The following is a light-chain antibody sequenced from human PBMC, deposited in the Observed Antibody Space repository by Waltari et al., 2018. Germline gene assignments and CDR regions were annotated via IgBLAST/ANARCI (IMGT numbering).Light chain of an antibody. Sequence: IQLTQSPSSLSASVGDRVTITCRASQGISSYLAWYQQKPGKAPELLIYAASTLQSGVPSIFSGSGSGTDFTLTISSLQPDDFATYYCQQLNSYPLSFGPGTKVDV. CDR1: QGISSY. CDR3: QQLNSYPLS. V-gene: IGKV1-9*01. CDR2: AAS. J-gene: IGKJ3*01.